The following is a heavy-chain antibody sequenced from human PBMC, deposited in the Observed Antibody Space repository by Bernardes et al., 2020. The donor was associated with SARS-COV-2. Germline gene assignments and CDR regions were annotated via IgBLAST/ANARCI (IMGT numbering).Heavy chain of an antibody. J-gene: IGHJ3*02. Sequence: GGSRRLSCAASGFTFISYAIHWVHQAPGKGLEWVAIISHDGSNKFYADSVRGRFTISRDNSKNALYLQMNSLRGEDTAIYYCARVRRSNWSFDAFDIWGRGTQITVSA. V-gene: IGHV3-30-3*01. CDR1: GFTFISYA. CDR3: ARVRRSNWSFDAFDI. CDR2: ISHDGSNK. D-gene: IGHD1-20*01.